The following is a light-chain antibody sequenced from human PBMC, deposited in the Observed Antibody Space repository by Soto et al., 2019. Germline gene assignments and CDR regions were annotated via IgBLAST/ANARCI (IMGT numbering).Light chain of an antibody. J-gene: IGLJ2*01. CDR1: SSDVGGYNY. CDR2: DVS. CDR3: ISYTSSSTLVV. Sequence: QSALTQPASVAGSPEQSITISCTGTSSDVGGYNYVSWYQQHPGKAPKLMIYDVSNRPSGVSNRFSGSKSGNTASLTISGLQAEDEADYYCISYTSSSTLVVFGGGTKLTVL. V-gene: IGLV2-14*01.